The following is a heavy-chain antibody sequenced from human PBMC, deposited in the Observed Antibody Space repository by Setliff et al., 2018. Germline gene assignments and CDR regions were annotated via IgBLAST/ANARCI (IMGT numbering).Heavy chain of an antibody. V-gene: IGHV4-38-2*01. CDR2: IDRTGNR. CDR1: GVSISDGHF. J-gene: IGHJ4*02. CDR3: ARRDEYLPFREFFDF. Sequence: SETLSLTCAVSGVSISDGHFWGWIRQPPGKGLEWIGSIDRTGNRYYNSPLRSRVTLSIDMSRNEFSLELRSMTAADTAMYYCARRDEYLPFREFFDFWGQGILVTVSS. D-gene: IGHD3-10*01.